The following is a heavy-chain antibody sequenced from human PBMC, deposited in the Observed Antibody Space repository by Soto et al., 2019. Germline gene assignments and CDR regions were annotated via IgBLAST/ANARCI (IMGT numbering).Heavy chain of an antibody. Sequence: SETLSLTCAVYGGSFSGYYWSWIRQPPGKGLEWIGEINHSGSTNYNPSLKSRVTISVDTSKNQFSLKLTSVTAADTAVYYCASGAARFNYYYFYYMDVWGKGTTVTVSS. V-gene: IGHV4-34*01. CDR3: ASGAARFNYYYFYYMDV. D-gene: IGHD6-25*01. J-gene: IGHJ6*03. CDR1: GGSFSGYY. CDR2: INHSGST.